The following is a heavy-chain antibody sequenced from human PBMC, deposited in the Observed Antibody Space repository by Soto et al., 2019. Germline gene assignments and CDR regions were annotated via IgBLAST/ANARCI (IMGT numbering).Heavy chain of an antibody. Sequence: SETLSLTCTVSGGAISSGDYYWSWIRQPPGKGLEWIGYIYYSGSTYYNPSLKSRVTISVDTSKNQFSLKPSSVTAADTAVYYCARLVIVGATNWFDPWGQGTLVTVSS. J-gene: IGHJ5*02. V-gene: IGHV4-30-4*01. CDR1: GGAISSGDYY. CDR2: IYYSGST. CDR3: ARLVIVGATNWFDP. D-gene: IGHD1-26*01.